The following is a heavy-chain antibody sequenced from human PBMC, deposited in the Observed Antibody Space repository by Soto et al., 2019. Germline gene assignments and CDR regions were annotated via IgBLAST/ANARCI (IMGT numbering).Heavy chain of an antibody. CDR3: AKPYGAFDRGNYDS. CDR1: GFTFSTFA. J-gene: IGHJ5*01. CDR2: MSASGGST. V-gene: IGHV3-23*01. D-gene: IGHD2-8*01. Sequence: PGGSLRLSCTASGFTFSTFAMARVRQTPGKGLEWVSTMSASGGSTYYTDSVKGRFTISRDNSKNTLFLQMSSLRAEDTALYYCAKPYGAFDRGNYDSWGQGTLVTVSS.